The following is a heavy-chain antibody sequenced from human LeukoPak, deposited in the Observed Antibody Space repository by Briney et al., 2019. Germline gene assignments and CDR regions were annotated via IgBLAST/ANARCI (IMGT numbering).Heavy chain of an antibody. CDR3: ARQLGPKISFDY. Sequence: PSETLSLTCTVSGGSISSYYWSWVRQPPGKGLEWIGYIYYSGSTNYSPSLKGRVTISVDTSKNQFSLKLSSVTAADTAVYYCARQLGPKISFDYWGQGTLVTVSS. V-gene: IGHV4-59*01. J-gene: IGHJ4*02. CDR1: GGSISSYY. CDR2: IYYSGST. D-gene: IGHD7-27*01.